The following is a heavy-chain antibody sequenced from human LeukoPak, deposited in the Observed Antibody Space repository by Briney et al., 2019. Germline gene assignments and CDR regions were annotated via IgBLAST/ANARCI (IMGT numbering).Heavy chain of an antibody. Sequence: GGSLRLSCAASGFTFSNAWMSWVRQAPGKGLEWVGRIKSKTDGGTTDYAAPVKGRFTISRDDSKNTLYLQMNSLKTEDTAVYYCTTDRDDILTGHDPLARPGGMDVWGQGTLVTVSS. CDR1: GFTFSNAW. D-gene: IGHD3-9*01. J-gene: IGHJ4*02. CDR3: TTDRDDILTGHDPLARPGGMDV. CDR2: IKSKTDGGTT. V-gene: IGHV3-15*01.